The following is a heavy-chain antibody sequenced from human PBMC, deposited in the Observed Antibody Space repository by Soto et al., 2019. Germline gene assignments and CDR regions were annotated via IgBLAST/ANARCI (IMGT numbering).Heavy chain of an antibody. CDR3: AREDRDREAGLVPAAIDGMDV. CDR1: GGSFSRYS. Sequence: SVEVSCTACGGSFSRYSITWVRQYTGHGLEWIGRIIPIFGIPTYAQKFQGRVTITADESTSTAYVELSSLRSDETAVYYCAREDRDREAGLVPAAIDGMDVWGQGTTVTVSS. J-gene: IGHJ6*02. CDR2: IIPIFGIP. V-gene: IGHV1-69*13. D-gene: IGHD2-2*01.